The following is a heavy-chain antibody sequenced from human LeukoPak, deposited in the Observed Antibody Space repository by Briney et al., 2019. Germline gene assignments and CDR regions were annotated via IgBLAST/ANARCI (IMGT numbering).Heavy chain of an antibody. D-gene: IGHD6-25*01. V-gene: IGHV3-30*18. Sequence: GGSLRLSCAASGFYFSNYAMHWVRQAPGQGLEWVAAVSYDGNDTYYADSVEGRFTISRDNSKNTVYLQLNSLRGEDTDVYYCAKGDGASGYWTLRGMDVWGQGTSVTVSS. J-gene: IGHJ6*02. CDR3: AKGDGASGYWTLRGMDV. CDR2: VSYDGNDT. CDR1: GFYFSNYA.